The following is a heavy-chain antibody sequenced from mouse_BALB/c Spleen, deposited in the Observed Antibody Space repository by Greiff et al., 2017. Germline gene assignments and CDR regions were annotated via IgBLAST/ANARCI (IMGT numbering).Heavy chain of an antibody. CDR3: ARGRSIHYYGYDYAMDY. CDR1: GFTFSSYA. CDR2: ISSGGST. Sequence: EVNLVESGGGLVKPGGSLKLSCAASGFTFSSYAMSWVRQTPEKRLEWVASISSGGSTYYPDSVKGRFTISRDNARNILYLQMSSLRSEDTAMYYCARGRSIHYYGYDYAMDYWGQGTSVTVSS. V-gene: IGHV5-6-5*01. J-gene: IGHJ4*01. D-gene: IGHD1-2*01.